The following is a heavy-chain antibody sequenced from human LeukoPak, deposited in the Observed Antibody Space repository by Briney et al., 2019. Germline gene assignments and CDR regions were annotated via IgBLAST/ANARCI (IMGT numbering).Heavy chain of an antibody. J-gene: IGHJ3*02. CDR3: ARDLTTVVTGGLDHDAFDI. CDR2: TYYRSKWYN. CDR1: GDSVSSNSAA. Sequence: SQTLSLTCAISGDSVSSNSAAWNWIRQSPSRGLEWLGRTYYRSKWYNDYAVSVKSRITINPDTSKNQFSLQLNSVTPEDTAVYYCARDLTTVVTGGLDHDAFDIWGQGTMVTVSS. V-gene: IGHV6-1*01. D-gene: IGHD4-23*01.